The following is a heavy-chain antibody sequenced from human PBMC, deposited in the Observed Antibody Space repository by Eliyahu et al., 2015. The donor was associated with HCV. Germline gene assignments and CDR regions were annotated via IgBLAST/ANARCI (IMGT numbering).Heavy chain of an antibody. CDR1: GGSISSSSYY. CDR3: ARVGWFGDHYYYGMDV. J-gene: IGHJ6*02. Sequence: QLQLQESGPGLVKPSETLSLTCTVSGGSISSSSYYWGWIRQPPGKGLEWIGSIYYSGSTYYNPSLKSRVTISVDTSKNQFSLKLSSVTAADTAVYYCARVGWFGDHYYYGMDVWGQGTTVTVSS. D-gene: IGHD3-10*01. CDR2: IYYSGST. V-gene: IGHV4-39*07.